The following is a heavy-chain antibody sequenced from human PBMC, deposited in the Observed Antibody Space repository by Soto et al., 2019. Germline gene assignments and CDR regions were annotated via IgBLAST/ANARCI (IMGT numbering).Heavy chain of an antibody. Sequence: PSETLSLTCTVSGGSISSYYWSWIRQPAGKGLEWIGRIYTSGSTNYNPSLKSRVTMSVDTSKNQFSLKLSSVTAADTAVYSCARDRPPIAARPSTYYFDYWGQGNLVTVPS. CDR2: IYTSGST. D-gene: IGHD6-6*01. J-gene: IGHJ4*02. CDR1: GGSISSYY. CDR3: ARDRPPIAARPSTYYFDY. V-gene: IGHV4-4*07.